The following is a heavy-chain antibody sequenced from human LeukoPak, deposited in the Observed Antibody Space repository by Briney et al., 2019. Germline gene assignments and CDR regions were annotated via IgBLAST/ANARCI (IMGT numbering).Heavy chain of an antibody. D-gene: IGHD3-16*01. CDR1: GFTLSSFW. CDR2: ISSDGSST. CDR3: AAAGRGSLDY. V-gene: IGHV3-74*01. J-gene: IGHJ4*02. Sequence: PGGSLRLSCAASGFTLSSFWMHWVRQAPGKGQEWVSRISSDGSSTNYADSVKGRFAISRDAAKNTLFLQINSLRAEDTAVYFCAAAGRGSLDYWGQGTLVTVSS.